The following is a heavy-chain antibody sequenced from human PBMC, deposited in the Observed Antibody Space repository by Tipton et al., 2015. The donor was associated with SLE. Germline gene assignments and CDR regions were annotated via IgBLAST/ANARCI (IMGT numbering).Heavy chain of an antibody. CDR2: INHSVSA. CDR1: GGSLSGYY. J-gene: IGHJ4*02. V-gene: IGHV4-34*01. D-gene: IGHD3-22*01. CDR3: ARAGDSSGYYYAY. Sequence: TLSLTCAVFGGSLSGYYWSWMRQLPGKGLEWIGEINHSVSANYNPSLKSRVTISVDTSKNQFSLKLTSVTAADTAMYYCARAGDSSGYYYAYWGQGTLATVSS.